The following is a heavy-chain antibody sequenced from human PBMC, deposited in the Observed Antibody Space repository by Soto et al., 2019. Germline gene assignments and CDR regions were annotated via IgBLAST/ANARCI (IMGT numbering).Heavy chain of an antibody. Sequence: QVQLQESGPGLVKPSQTLSLTCTVSGGSISSGGYYWSWIRQHPGKGLEWIGYIYYSGSTYYNPSLKSRVTITLDTSKNPFPLKPSSGTGAETAVYYRGGGVWGCNWYPNYWGQGTLVTVSS. V-gene: IGHV4-31*03. CDR3: GGGVWGCNWYPNY. CDR1: GGSISSGGYY. D-gene: IGHD3-16*01. J-gene: IGHJ4*02. CDR2: IYYSGST.